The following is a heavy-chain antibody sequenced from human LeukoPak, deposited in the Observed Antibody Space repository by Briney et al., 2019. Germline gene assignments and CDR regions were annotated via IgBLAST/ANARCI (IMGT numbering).Heavy chain of an antibody. V-gene: IGHV3-23*01. CDR2: ISGSGGST. D-gene: IGHD3-22*01. J-gene: IGHJ4*02. CDR1: GFTFSSYA. Sequence: GGSLRLSCAASGFTFSSYAMSWVRQAPGKGLEWVSAISGSGGSTYYADSVKGRFTISRDNSKNTLYLQMNSLRAEDTAVYYCAKGITYYYDSSGYTLDYWGQGTLVTVSS. CDR3: AKGITYYYDSSGYTLDY.